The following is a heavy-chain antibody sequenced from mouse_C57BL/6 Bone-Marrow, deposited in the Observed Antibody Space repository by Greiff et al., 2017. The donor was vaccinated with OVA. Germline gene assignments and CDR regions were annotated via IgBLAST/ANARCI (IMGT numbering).Heavy chain of an antibody. J-gene: IGHJ2*01. Sequence: EVQLVESGGGLVKPGGSLKLSCAASGFTFSDYGMHWVRQAPEKGLEWVAYISSGSSTIYYADTVKGRFTISRDNAKNTRFLQMTSLRSEDTAMYYCAREHWYFDYWGQGTTLTVSS. CDR1: GFTFSDYG. V-gene: IGHV5-17*01. D-gene: IGHD4-1*01. CDR3: AREHWYFDY. CDR2: ISSGSSTI.